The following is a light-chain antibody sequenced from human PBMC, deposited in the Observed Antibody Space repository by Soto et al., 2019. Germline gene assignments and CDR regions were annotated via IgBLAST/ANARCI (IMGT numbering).Light chain of an antibody. J-gene: IGKJ4*01. V-gene: IGKV3-20*01. CDR3: QQYGSSPPTT. CDR1: QSVSSSY. CDR2: GAS. Sequence: EIVLTQSPGTLSLSPGERATLSCRASQSVSSSYLAWYQQKPGQAPSLLNYGASSRATGIPDRFSGSGSGSDFTHTISRLEPEDFAVYYCQQYGSSPPTTFGGGTKVEIK.